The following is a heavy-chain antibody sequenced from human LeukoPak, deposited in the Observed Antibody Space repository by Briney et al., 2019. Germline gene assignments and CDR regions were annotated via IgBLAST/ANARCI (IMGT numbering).Heavy chain of an antibody. V-gene: IGHV4-4*02. J-gene: IGHJ4*02. CDR1: GDSITSVYW. CDR2: ISHSGAT. D-gene: IGHD4-11*01. CDR3: VRGDNYMFDY. Sequence: PSETLSLTCAVSGDSITSVYWRSWVRQAPGKGLEWIGEISHSGATKHNPSLKSRVTMSVDKSKNQLSLRVNSMTAADAAVYYCVRGDNYMFDYWGQGTLVTVSS.